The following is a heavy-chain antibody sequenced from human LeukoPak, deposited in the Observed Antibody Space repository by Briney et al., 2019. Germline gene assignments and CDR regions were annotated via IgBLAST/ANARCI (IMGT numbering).Heavy chain of an antibody. CDR3: ARGSIVARQMWFDP. D-gene: IGHD6-6*01. CDR2: IYYSGST. J-gene: IGHJ5*02. CDR1: GGSISSGSYY. V-gene: IGHV4-31*03. Sequence: SETLSLTCTVSGGSISSGSYYWSWIRQHPGKGPEWIGYIYYSGSTYYSPSLKSRVTISVDTSKNQFSLKLSSVTAADTAVYYCARGSIVARQMWFDPWGQGTLVTVSS.